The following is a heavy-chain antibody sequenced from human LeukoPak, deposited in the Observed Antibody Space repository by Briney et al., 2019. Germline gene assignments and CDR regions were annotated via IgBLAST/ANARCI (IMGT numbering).Heavy chain of an antibody. J-gene: IGHJ4*02. CDR3: ARAGYSYAKSDY. D-gene: IGHD5-18*01. CDR1: GFTFSHAC. Sequence: KPGGSLRLSCAASGFTFSHACMNWVRQAPGKGLEWVSSISSSSSYIYYADSVKGRFTISRDNAKNSLYLQMNSLRAEDTAVYYCARAGYSYAKSDYWGQGTLVTVSS. CDR2: ISSSSSYI. V-gene: IGHV3-21*01.